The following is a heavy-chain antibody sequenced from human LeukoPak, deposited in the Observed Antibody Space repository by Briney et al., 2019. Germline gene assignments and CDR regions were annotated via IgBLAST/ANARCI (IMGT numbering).Heavy chain of an antibody. V-gene: IGHV3-15*01. D-gene: IGHD2-2*02. Sequence: PGGSLRLSCAASGFTFSNAWMSWVRQAPGKGLEWVGRIKSKTDGGTTDYAAPVKGRFTISRDDSKNTLYLQMNSLKTEDTAVYYCTTEYCSSTSCYIGGPNYYYMDVWGKGTTVTVSS. CDR3: TTEYCSSTSCYIGGPNYYYMDV. J-gene: IGHJ6*03. CDR1: GFTFSNAW. CDR2: IKSKTDGGTT.